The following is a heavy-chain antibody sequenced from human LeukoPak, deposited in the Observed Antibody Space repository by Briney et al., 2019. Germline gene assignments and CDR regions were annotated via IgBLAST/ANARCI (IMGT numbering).Heavy chain of an antibody. D-gene: IGHD6-6*01. CDR1: GFTVSSNY. CDR2: IYSGGST. J-gene: IGHJ4*02. V-gene: IGHV3-53*04. CDR3: ARIGRASSSDGDY. Sequence: QSGGSLRLSCAASGFTVSSNYMRWVRQAPGKGLEWVSVIYSGGSTYYADSVKGRFTISRHNSKNTLYLQMNSLRAEDTAVYYCARIGRASSSDGDYWGQGTLVTVSS.